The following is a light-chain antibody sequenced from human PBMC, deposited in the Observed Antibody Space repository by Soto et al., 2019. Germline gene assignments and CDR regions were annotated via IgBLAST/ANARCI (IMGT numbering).Light chain of an antibody. V-gene: IGKV1-5*01. J-gene: IGKJ4*01. Sequence: DIQMTQSPSTVSASVGDRVTITCRASQSISSWLAWYQQKPGKAPKLLIYDASSLESGVPSRFSGSGSGTEFTLTISSLQPDDFATYYCQQYNSYTFGGGTKVEIK. CDR2: DAS. CDR3: QQYNSYT. CDR1: QSISSW.